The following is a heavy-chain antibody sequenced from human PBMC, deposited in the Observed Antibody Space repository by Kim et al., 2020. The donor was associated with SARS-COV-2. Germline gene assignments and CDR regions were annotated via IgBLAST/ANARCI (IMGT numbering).Heavy chain of an antibody. CDR1: EFTFSNYW. CDR2: IKPDGSEK. V-gene: IGHV3-7*01. D-gene: IGHD6-19*01. J-gene: IGHJ4*02. CDR3: ARFGALAGMDY. Sequence: GGSLRLSCAASEFTFSNYWMSWVRQSPGKGLEWVANIKPDGSEKYHVDSAKGRFTISRDNAKNSLYLQMNNLEVDDTAVYYCARFGALAGMDYWGQGTLVTVSS.